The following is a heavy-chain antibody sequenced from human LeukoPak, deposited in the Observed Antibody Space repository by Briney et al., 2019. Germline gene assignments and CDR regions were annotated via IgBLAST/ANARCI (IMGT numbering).Heavy chain of an antibody. CDR1: GYTFTSYG. V-gene: IGHV1-18*01. J-gene: IGHJ4*02. CDR3: AREVAGDVDTALYYFDY. CDR2: ISTYNGNT. D-gene: IGHD5-18*01. Sequence: ASVKVSCKASGYTFTSYGISWVRQAPGQGLEWMGWISTYNGNTNYAQKLQGRVTMTTDTSTSTAYMELRSLRSDDTAVHYCAREVAGDVDTALYYFDYWGQGTLVTVSS.